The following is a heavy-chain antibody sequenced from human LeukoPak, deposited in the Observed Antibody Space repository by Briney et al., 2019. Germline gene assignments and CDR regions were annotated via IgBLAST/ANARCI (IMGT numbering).Heavy chain of an antibody. CDR3: ATATTRARYCSSTSCPNWFDP. CDR2: INPNSGGT. Sequence: ASVKVSCKASGYTFTGYYMHWVRQAPGQGLEWMGWINPNSGGTNYAQKFQGRVTMTRDTSISTAYMELSRLRSDDTAVYYCATATTRARYCSSTSCPNWFDPWGQATLVTVSS. CDR1: GYTFTGYY. D-gene: IGHD2-2*01. J-gene: IGHJ5*02. V-gene: IGHV1-2*02.